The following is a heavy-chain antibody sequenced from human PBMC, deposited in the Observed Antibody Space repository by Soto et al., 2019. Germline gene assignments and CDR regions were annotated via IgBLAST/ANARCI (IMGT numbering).Heavy chain of an antibody. CDR3: ARPPLPGYSIHFNS. Sequence: PGESLKISCKASGDIFIDYWIGWVRQMPGKGLEWMGIVYPRDSDTRYSPSFQGQVTISADRSTGTAFPQWRSLKASDTALYYCARPPLPGYSIHFNSWGQGTLVTVSS. V-gene: IGHV5-51*01. J-gene: IGHJ4*02. CDR2: VYPRDSDT. D-gene: IGHD2-15*01. CDR1: GDIFIDYW.